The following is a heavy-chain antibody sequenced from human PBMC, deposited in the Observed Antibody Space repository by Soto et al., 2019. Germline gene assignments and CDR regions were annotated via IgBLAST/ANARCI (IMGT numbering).Heavy chain of an antibody. D-gene: IGHD1-26*01. V-gene: IGHV1-18*01. CDR3: TRAAREFSVSYCIY. J-gene: IGHJ4*02. CDR2: ISGNNGNT. CDR1: GYTFTNYG. Sequence: QVKLVQSGAEVKKPGASVKVSCKASGYTFTNYGINWVRQAPGQGLEWMGWISGNNGNTNYAQNLQGRVTMTTDTSTNTAYMEVRSLRSDDTAVYYCTRAAREFSVSYCIYWGQGTVVTVSS.